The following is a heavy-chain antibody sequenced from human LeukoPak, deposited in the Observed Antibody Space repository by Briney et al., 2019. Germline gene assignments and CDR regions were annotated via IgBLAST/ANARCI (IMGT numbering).Heavy chain of an antibody. CDR3: AKDGGAVAGTRIDY. CDR1: GFTFSGYG. D-gene: IGHD6-19*01. CDR2: IRYDGSNK. V-gene: IGHV3-30*02. J-gene: IGHJ4*02. Sequence: GGSLRLSCAASGFTFSGYGMHWVRQAPGKGLEWVAFIRYDGSNKYYADSVKGRFTISRDNSKNSLYLQMNTLRAEDTAVYYCAKDGGAVAGTRIDYWGQGTLVTVSS.